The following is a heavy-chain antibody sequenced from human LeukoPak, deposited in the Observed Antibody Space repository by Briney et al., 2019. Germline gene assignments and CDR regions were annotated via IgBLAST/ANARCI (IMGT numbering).Heavy chain of an antibody. D-gene: IGHD2-2*01. CDR3: AKGPASTYSTSWFDY. CDR1: GFTFSSYA. Sequence: GGSLRLSCAASGFTFSSYAMSWVRQAPGRGLEWVSAMSASGGNTYYADSVKGRFTISRDNSKNTLYLQMNSLRAEDTAVYYCAKGPASTYSTSWFDYWGQGTLATVSS. J-gene: IGHJ4*02. CDR2: MSASGGNT. V-gene: IGHV3-23*01.